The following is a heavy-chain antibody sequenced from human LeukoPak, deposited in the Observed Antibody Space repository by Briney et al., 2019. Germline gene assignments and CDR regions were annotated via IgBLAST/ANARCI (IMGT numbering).Heavy chain of an antibody. CDR3: AREVSRWGYIYDILTEGWFDP. V-gene: IGHV4-34*01. CDR2: INHSGST. D-gene: IGHD3-9*01. CDR1: SGSFSGYY. Sequence: PSETLSLTCAVYSGSFSGYYWSWMRQPPGKGLEWIGEINHSGSTNYNPSLKSRVTISVDTSKNQFSLKLSSMTAADTAVYYCAREVSRWGYIYDILTEGWFDPWGQGTLVTVSS. J-gene: IGHJ5*02.